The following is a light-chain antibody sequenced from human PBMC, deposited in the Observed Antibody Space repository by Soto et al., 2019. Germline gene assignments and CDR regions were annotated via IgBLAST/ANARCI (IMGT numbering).Light chain of an antibody. CDR2: KAT. Sequence: DIQMTQSPSTLSASVGDRVTITCRASQSISSWLAWYQQKPGKAPKLLIYKATNLQSVVPSRFRGSASGADFTLTSSSLQPDDFATYCCQQYSTYPLTFGGGTKVEIK. CDR1: QSISSW. CDR3: QQYSTYPLT. V-gene: IGKV1-5*03. J-gene: IGKJ4*01.